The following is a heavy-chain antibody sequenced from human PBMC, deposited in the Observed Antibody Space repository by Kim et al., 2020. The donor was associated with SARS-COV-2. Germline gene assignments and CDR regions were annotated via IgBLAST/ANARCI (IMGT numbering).Heavy chain of an antibody. D-gene: IGHD5-18*01. CDR1: GFTFSSYA. J-gene: IGHJ4*02. V-gene: IGHV3-23*01. CDR2: ISGSGGST. CDR3: AKGGRKWIQLWLMSDGYFDY. Sequence: GSLRLSCAASGFTFSSYAMSWVRQAPGKGLEWVPAISGSGGSTYYADSVKGRFTISRDNSKNTLYLQMNSLRAEDTAVYYCAKGGRKWIQLWLMSDGYFDYWGQGTLVTVSS.